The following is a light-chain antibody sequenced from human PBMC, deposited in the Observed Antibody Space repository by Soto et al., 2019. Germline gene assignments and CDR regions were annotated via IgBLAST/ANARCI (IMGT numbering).Light chain of an antibody. J-gene: IGLJ1*01. Sequence: QSVLTQPPSVSGAPGQRVTISCTGSSSNIGAGYDVHWYQQRPGTAPKLLIFGNINRPSGVPDRFSGSKSGTSASLAITGLQAEDEGDYYCQSYDSSLSGYVFGTRTKVTVL. V-gene: IGLV1-40*01. CDR1: SSNIGAGYD. CDR2: GNI. CDR3: QSYDSSLSGYV.